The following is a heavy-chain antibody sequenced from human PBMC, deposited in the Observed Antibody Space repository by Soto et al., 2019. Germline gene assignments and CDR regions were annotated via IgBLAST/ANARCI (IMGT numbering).Heavy chain of an antibody. J-gene: IGHJ4*02. Sequence: PSETLSLTCAVYGGSFTGYYWSWIRQPPGKGLEWIGEINHSGSTNFNPSLKSRVTVSVDTSKNQFSLKLSSVTAADTAVYYCASVGDGFGELFWSQGTLVTVSS. D-gene: IGHD3-10*01. V-gene: IGHV4-34*01. CDR2: INHSGST. CDR3: ASVGDGFGELF. CDR1: GGSFTGYY.